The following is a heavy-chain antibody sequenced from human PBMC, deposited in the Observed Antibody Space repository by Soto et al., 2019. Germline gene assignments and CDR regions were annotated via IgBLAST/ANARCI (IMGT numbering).Heavy chain of an antibody. D-gene: IGHD7-27*01. CDR1: GFTFSTYA. Sequence: PGGSLRLSCAASGFTFSTYAMSWVRQAPGKGLEWVSGIRAGGGDTYYADSVKGRLTISRDDSKNTLFVEMNSLRAEDTAVYYCAKGFSGAFDGWGRGTMVTVSS. CDR3: AKGFSGAFDG. V-gene: IGHV3-23*01. J-gene: IGHJ3*01. CDR2: IRAGGGDT.